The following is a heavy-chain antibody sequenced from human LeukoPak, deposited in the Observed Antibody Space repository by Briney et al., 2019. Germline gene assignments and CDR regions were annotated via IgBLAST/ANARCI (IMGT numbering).Heavy chain of an antibody. J-gene: IGHJ5*02. D-gene: IGHD6-19*01. CDR2: IIPIFGTA. CDR3: ARMGGPLIHSSGPVNWFDP. CDR1: GGTFSSYA. V-gene: IGHV1-69*13. Sequence: ASVKVSCKASGGTFSSYAISWVRQVPGQGLEWMGGIIPIFGTANYAQKFQGRVTITADESTSTAYMELSSLRSEDTAVYYCARMGGPLIHSSGPVNWFDPWGQGTLVTVSS.